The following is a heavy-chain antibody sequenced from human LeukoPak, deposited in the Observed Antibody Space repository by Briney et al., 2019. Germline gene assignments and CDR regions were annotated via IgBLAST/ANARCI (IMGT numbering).Heavy chain of an antibody. Sequence: GGSLRLSCAASGFTFSAYSMNWVRQAPGKGLEWVAVISYDGSNKYYADSVKGRFTISRDNSKNTLYLQMNSLRAEDTAVYYCAREILRGYSGYDQIDYWGQGTLVTVSS. CDR2: ISYDGSNK. J-gene: IGHJ4*02. CDR3: AREILRGYSGYDQIDY. V-gene: IGHV3-30*03. D-gene: IGHD5-12*01. CDR1: GFTFSAYS.